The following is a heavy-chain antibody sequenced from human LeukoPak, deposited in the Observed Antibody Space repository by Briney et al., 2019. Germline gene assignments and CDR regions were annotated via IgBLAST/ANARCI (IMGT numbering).Heavy chain of an antibody. J-gene: IGHJ3*02. CDR2: IYYSGST. Sequence: SQTLSLTCTVSGGSISSGGYYWSWNRQPPGKGLEWIGYIYYSGSTYYNPSLTSRVTISVDTSKNQFSLKLSSVTAADTAVYYCARSSPFYDSSGYYKDAFDIWGQGTMVTVSS. CDR1: GGSISSGGYY. CDR3: ARSSPFYDSSGYYKDAFDI. V-gene: IGHV4-31*03. D-gene: IGHD3-22*01.